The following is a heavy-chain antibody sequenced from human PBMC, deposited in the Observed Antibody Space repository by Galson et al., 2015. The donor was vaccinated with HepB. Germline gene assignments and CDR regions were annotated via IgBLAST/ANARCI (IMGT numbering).Heavy chain of an antibody. V-gene: IGHV3-9*01. CDR2: ISWNSGSI. CDR3: AKDTEYQLLGWSDP. D-gene: IGHD2-2*01. Sequence: SLRLSCAASGFTFDDYAMHWVRQAPGKGLEWVSGISWNSGSIGYADSVKGRFTISRDNAKNSLYLQMNSLRAEDTALYYCAKDTEYQLLGWSDPWGQGTLVTVSS. J-gene: IGHJ5*02. CDR1: GFTFDDYA.